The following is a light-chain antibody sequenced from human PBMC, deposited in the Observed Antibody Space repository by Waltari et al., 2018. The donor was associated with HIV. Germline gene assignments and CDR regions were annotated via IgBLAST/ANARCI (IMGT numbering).Light chain of an antibody. CDR1: QFTNNH. J-gene: IGKJ3*01. CDR2: AAF. V-gene: IGKV1-39*01. Sequence: IHLTQSPSSLSTSVVDRVILTCRASQFTNNHLNWYQQKPGKAPRLLISAAFSLQSGVPSRFSGGGSCTDFTLTINDLQPEDFATYYCQHTYSSPVIFGLGTKVHMK. CDR3: QHTYSSPVI.